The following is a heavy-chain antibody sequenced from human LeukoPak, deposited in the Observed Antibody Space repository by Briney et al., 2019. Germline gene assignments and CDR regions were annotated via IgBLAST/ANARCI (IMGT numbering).Heavy chain of an antibody. V-gene: IGHV3-33*01. CDR3: ARVEKYSSSFPLYYYYGMDV. CDR1: GFTFSSYG. Sequence: GGSLRLSCAASGFTFSSYGMHWVRQAPGKGLEWVAVIWYEGSNKYYADSVKGRFTISRDNSKNTLYLQMNSLRAEDTAVYYCARVEKYSSSFPLYYYYGMDVWGQGTTVTVSS. CDR2: IWYEGSNK. D-gene: IGHD6-6*01. J-gene: IGHJ6*02.